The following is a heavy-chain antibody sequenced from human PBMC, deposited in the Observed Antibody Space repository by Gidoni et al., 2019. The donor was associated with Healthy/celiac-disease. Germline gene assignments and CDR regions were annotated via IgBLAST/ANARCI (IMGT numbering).Heavy chain of an antibody. J-gene: IGHJ5*02. CDR3: ARLRDWFDP. CDR2: IYYSGST. CDR1: GGSISSSSYH. V-gene: IGHV4-39*01. Sequence: QLQLQESGPGLVKPSETLSLTCTVSGGSISSSSYHWGWIRQPPGKGLEWIGSIYYSGSTYYNPSLKSRVAISVDTSKNQFSLKLSSVTAADTAVYYCARLRDWFDPWGQGTLVTVSS.